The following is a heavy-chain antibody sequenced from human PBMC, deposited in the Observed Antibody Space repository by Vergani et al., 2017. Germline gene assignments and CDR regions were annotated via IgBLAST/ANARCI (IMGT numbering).Heavy chain of an antibody. Sequence: EVQLLESGGGLVQPGGSLRLSCAASGFTFSSYAMSWVRQAPGKGLEWVSAISGSGGSTYYADSVKGRFTISRDNSKNTLYLQMNSLRAEDTAVYYCARGGVLVGATAYYYGMDVWGQGTTVTVSS. D-gene: IGHD1-26*01. CDR3: ARGGVLVGATAYYYGMDV. CDR1: GFTFSSYA. CDR2: ISGSGGST. J-gene: IGHJ6*02. V-gene: IGHV3-23*01.